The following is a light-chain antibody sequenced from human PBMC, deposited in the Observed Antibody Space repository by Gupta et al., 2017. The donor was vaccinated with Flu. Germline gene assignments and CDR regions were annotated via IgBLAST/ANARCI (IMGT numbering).Light chain of an antibody. CDR1: QSVSSSY. Sequence: IVLTQSPGTLSLSPGERATLSCRDSQSVSSSYLDWYQQKPGQAPRILIYGAYIRATGSTVRFSGSGAGTDFTLTISRQEHEDFEGYYVQQYGSPWSRFGQGPKIEIK. CDR2: GAY. J-gene: IGKJ2*01. CDR3: QQYGSPWSR. V-gene: IGKV3-20*01.